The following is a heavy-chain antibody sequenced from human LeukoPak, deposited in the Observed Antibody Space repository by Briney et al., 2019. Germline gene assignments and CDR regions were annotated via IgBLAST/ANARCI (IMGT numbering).Heavy chain of an antibody. CDR1: GFTFSSYS. CDR2: ISSSSSYI. CDR3: ARALGWLEGENWFDP. V-gene: IGHV3-21*01. D-gene: IGHD3/OR15-3a*01. J-gene: IGHJ5*02. Sequence: GGSLRLSCAASGFTFSSYSMNWVRQAPGKGLEWVSSISSSSSYIYYADSVKGRFTISRDNAKNSLYLQMNSLRAEDTAVYYCARALGWLEGENWFDPWGQGTLVTVSS.